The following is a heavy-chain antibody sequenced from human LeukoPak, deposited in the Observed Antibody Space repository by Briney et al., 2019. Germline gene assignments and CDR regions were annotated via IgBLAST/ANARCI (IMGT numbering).Heavy chain of an antibody. CDR3: ARGLYCSGGSCYSDNDAFDI. V-gene: IGHV3-48*03. Sequence: GGSLRLSCAASGFTFSSYEMNWVRQAPGKGLEWVPYISSSGSTIYYADSVKGRFTISRDNAKNSLYLQMNSLRAEDTAVYYCARGLYCSGGSCYSDNDAFDIWGQGTMVTVSS. D-gene: IGHD2-15*01. CDR1: GFTFSSYE. J-gene: IGHJ3*02. CDR2: ISSSGSTI.